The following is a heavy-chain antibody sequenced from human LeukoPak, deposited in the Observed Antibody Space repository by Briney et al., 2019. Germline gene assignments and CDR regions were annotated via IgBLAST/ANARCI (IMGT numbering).Heavy chain of an antibody. V-gene: IGHV3-74*01. J-gene: IGHJ4*02. D-gene: IGHD3-22*01. CDR3: ARRINYYDSSGYYYVRYFDS. Sequence: PGGSLRLSCAASGFTFSSYWMYWVRQAPGKGPVWVARINTDGSSLNYADSVKGRFTISRDNAKNTLYLQMNSLGAEDTAVYYCARRINYYDSSGYYYVRYFDSWGQGTRVAVSS. CDR2: INTDGSSL. CDR1: GFTFSSYW.